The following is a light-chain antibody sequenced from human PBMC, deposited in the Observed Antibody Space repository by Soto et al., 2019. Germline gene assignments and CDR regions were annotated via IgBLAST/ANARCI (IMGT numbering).Light chain of an antibody. CDR1: SSNIGAGYD. V-gene: IGLV1-40*01. CDR3: QSYDSSLSGFVV. Sequence: QAVVTQPPSVSGAPGQRVTISCTGSSSNIGAGYDVHWYQQLPGTAPKLLIYANTNRPSGVPDRFSGSKSGTSASLAITGLQAEDEADYNCQSYDSSLSGFVVFGGGTQLTVL. CDR2: ANT. J-gene: IGLJ2*01.